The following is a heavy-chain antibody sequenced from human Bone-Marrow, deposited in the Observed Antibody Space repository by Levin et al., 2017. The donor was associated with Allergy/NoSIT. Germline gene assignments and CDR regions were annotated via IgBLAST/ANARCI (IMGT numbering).Heavy chain of an antibody. D-gene: IGHD3-10*01. CDR2: ISGSGGLT. CDR3: ARGVPGHYAGYYFDS. J-gene: IGHJ4*02. V-gene: IGHV3-23*01. Sequence: GESLKISCAASGFTFTDYPMTWVRQSPGKGLQWVSTISGSGGLTFYPDSLMFLFTVSRDESKSQVFLQMNGLRVDDTAVYYCARGVPGHYAGYYFDSWGQGALVTVSS. CDR1: GFTFTDYP.